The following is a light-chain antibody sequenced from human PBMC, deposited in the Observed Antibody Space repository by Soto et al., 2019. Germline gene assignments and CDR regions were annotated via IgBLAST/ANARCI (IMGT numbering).Light chain of an antibody. CDR2: GAS. CDR3: QQYGSSPYT. CDR1: QSVSSSY. J-gene: IGKJ2*01. V-gene: IGKV3-20*01. Sequence: EIVLTQSPGTLSLSPGDRATLSCRASQSVSSSYFAWYQRKPGQAPRLLIYGASSRATGIPDRFSGSGSGTDSTLTISRLEPEDFAVYYCQQYGSSPYTFGQGTKLEIK.